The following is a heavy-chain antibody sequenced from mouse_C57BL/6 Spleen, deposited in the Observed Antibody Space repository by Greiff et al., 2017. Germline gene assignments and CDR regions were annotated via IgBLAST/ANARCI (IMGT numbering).Heavy chain of an antibody. J-gene: IGHJ3*01. CDR1: GFSLTSYG. CDR3: AKKGDYSNYEGFAY. CDR2: IWRGGST. D-gene: IGHD2-5*01. V-gene: IGHV2-5*01. Sequence: VKLVESGPGLVQPSQSLSITCTVSGFSLTSYGVHWVRQSPGKGLEWLGVIWRGGSTDYNAAFMSRLSITKDNSKSQVFFKMNSLQADDTAIYYCAKKGDYSNYEGFAYWGQGTLVTVSA.